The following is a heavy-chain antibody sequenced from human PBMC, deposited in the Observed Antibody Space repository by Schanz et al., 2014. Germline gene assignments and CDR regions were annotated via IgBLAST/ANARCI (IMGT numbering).Heavy chain of an antibody. D-gene: IGHD3-16*02. J-gene: IGHJ4*02. CDR3: ARGNRLQYYDDIWGSYRDPSELDY. CDR1: GGTFSSDT. V-gene: IGHV1-69*08. CDR2: INLSGGST. Sequence: QVQLVQSGAEVKKPGSSVKVSCKASGGTFSSDTFSWVRQAPGQGLEWMGIINLSGGSTNNAQKFQGRLTMTRDTSTSTAYMELRSLRSDDTAVYYCARGNRLQYYDDIWGSYRDPSELDYWGQGTLVTVSS.